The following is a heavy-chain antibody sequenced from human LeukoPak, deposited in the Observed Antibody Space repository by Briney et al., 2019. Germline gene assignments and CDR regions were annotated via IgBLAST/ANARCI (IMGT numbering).Heavy chain of an antibody. CDR1: GGSINNYY. J-gene: IGHJ2*01. Sequence: SETLSLTCTVSGGSINNYYWSWIRQPPGKGLEWIGYIYYSGSSNYSPSLKSRVTISVDTSKNQFSLKLSSVNAADTAVYYCARQKYDYGANHWYFDLWGRGTLVTVSS. CDR3: ARQKYDYGANHWYFDL. D-gene: IGHD4/OR15-4a*01. CDR2: IYYSGSS. V-gene: IGHV4-59*08.